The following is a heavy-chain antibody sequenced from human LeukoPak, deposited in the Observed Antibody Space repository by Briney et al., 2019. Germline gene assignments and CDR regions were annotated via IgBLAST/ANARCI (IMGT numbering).Heavy chain of an antibody. CDR1: GFTFSNYA. V-gene: IGHV3-30*03. D-gene: IGHD5-12*01. CDR3: ASDSGYDHHGLFDY. J-gene: IGHJ4*02. Sequence: PGGSLRLSCAASGFTFSNYAMHWVRQAPGKGLEWVAIISYDGSSKYYADSVKGRFTISRDNSKNTLYLQMNSLRAEDTAVYYCASDSGYDHHGLFDYWGQGTLVTVSS. CDR2: ISYDGSSK.